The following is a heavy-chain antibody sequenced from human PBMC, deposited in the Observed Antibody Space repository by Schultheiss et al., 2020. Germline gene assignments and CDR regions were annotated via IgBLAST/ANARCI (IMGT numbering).Heavy chain of an antibody. CDR3: AKDRVAVAGVYYFDY. CDR1: GFTFSSYS. V-gene: IGHV3-23*01. D-gene: IGHD6-19*01. Sequence: WGSLRLSCAASGFTFSSYSMNWVRQAPGKGLEWVSAISGSGGSTYYADSVKGRFTISRDNSKNTLYLQMNSLRAEDTAVYYCAKDRVAVAGVYYFDYWGQGTLVTVSS. CDR2: ISGSGGST. J-gene: IGHJ4*02.